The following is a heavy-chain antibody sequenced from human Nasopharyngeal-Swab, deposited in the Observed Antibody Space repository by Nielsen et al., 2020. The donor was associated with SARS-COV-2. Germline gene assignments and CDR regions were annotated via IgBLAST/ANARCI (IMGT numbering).Heavy chain of an antibody. J-gene: IGHJ5*02. CDR1: GYTFTSYA. V-gene: IGHV1-3*01. CDR2: INAGNGNT. D-gene: IGHD4-17*01. CDR3: AKDIMATVTYDWWFDP. Sequence: ASVKVSCKASGYTFTSYAMHWVRQAPGQRLEWMGWINAGNGNTKYSQKFQGRVTITRDTSASTAYMELSSLRSEDTAVYYCAKDIMATVTYDWWFDPWGQGTLVTVS.